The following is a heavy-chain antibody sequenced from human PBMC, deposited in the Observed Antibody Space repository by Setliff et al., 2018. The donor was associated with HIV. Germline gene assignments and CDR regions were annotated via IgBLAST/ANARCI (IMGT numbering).Heavy chain of an antibody. D-gene: IGHD3-3*01. V-gene: IGHV1-2*02. CDR2: IIPKSGAT. J-gene: IGHJ4*02. Sequence: ASVKVSCKSSGYTFTAHHIHWVRQAPGQGPEWMGWIIPKSGATSYAEKFRGRVTMTRDTSLSTAYMELSWLTSDDTAVYYCARVVDRDYDFWSAYEYWGQGTMVTVSS. CDR3: ARVVDRDYDFWSAYEY. CDR1: GYTFTAHH.